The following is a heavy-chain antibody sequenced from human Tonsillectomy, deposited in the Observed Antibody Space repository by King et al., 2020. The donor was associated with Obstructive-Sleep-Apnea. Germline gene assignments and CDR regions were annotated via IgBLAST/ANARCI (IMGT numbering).Heavy chain of an antibody. CDR2: ISWNSGSI. CDR1: GFAFDDYA. J-gene: IGHJ4*02. V-gene: IGHV3-9*01. D-gene: IGHD6-19*01. CDR3: AKDRSSGWYGPLDS. Sequence: VQLVESGGGLVQPGRSLRLSCAASGFAFDDYAMHWVRQAPGKGLEWVSGISWNSGSIGYADSGKGRFTISRDNAKNSLYLQMNSLRVEDTALYYCAKDRSSGWYGPLDSWGQGTLVTVSS.